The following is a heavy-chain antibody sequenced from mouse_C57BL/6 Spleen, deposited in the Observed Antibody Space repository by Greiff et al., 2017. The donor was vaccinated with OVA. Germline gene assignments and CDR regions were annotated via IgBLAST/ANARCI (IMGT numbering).Heavy chain of an antibody. CDR1: GYTFTSYW. CDR2: IDPSDSYT. CDR3: ARYDGYFRYWYFDV. D-gene: IGHD2-3*01. J-gene: IGHJ1*03. Sequence: QVQLQQPGAELVMPGASVKLSCKASGYTFTSYWMHWVKQRPGQGLEWIGEIDPSDSYTNYNQKFKGKSTLTVDKSSSTAYMQLGSLTSEDSAVYYCARYDGYFRYWYFDVWGTGTTVTVSS. V-gene: IGHV1-69*01.